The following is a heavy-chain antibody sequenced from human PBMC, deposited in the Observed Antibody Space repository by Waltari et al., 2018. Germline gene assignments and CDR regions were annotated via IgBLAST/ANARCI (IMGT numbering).Heavy chain of an antibody. V-gene: IGHV4-4*02. CDR3: ASFVGASHFDY. Sequence: QVQLQESGPGLVKPSGTLSLTCAVSGGSISSSNWWSWVRQPPGKGMEWIGEICPSGSTNYNPSLKSRVTLSVDKSKNQFSLKLSSLRSEDTAVYYCASFVGASHFDYWGQGTLVTVSS. CDR2: ICPSGST. D-gene: IGHD1-26*01. J-gene: IGHJ4*02. CDR1: GGSISSSNW.